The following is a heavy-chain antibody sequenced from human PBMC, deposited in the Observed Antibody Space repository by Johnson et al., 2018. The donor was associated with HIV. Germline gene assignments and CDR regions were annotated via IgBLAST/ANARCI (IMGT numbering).Heavy chain of an antibody. D-gene: IGHD4/OR15-4a*01. CDR3: ASDRFSAFDYDPGAFDI. Sequence: QMQLVESGGGLVKPGGSLRLSCAASGFTFSDYYMGWIRQTPGKGLEWISYISSRGIPIYYADSVKGRFTVSRDNAKNLLYLQMHSLRAEDTAVHYCASDRFSAFDYDPGAFDIWGQGTMVTVSS. V-gene: IGHV3-11*04. CDR2: ISSRGIPI. J-gene: IGHJ3*02. CDR1: GFTFSDYY.